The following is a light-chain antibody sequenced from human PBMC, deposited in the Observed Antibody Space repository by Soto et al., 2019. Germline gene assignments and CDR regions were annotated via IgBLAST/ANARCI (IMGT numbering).Light chain of an antibody. V-gene: IGKV3-20*01. CDR1: HIFSNNY. J-gene: IGKJ2*01. CDR2: VAS. Sequence: ESLCTHSAGTRSLSPWERATLSFRAIHIFSNNYLSCYQQKPGQAPRLLIHVASNRATGIPDRFSGSGSGTDFTLTISRLEPADFAVYYCPQYGSSPPYTFGQGTKVDIK. CDR3: PQYGSSPPYT.